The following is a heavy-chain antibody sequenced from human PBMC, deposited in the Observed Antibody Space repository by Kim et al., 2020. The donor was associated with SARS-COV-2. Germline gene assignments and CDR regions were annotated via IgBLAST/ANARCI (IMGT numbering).Heavy chain of an antibody. CDR3: AKGIAVGGDYWYFDL. D-gene: IGHD6-19*01. CDR2: ISGSGGST. V-gene: IGHV3-23*01. Sequence: GGSLRLSCAASGFTFSSYAMSWVRQAPGKGLEWVSAISGSGGSTYYADSVKGRFTISRDNSKNTLYLQMNSLRAEDTAVYYCAKGIAVGGDYWYFDLWGRGTLVTVSS. J-gene: IGHJ2*01. CDR1: GFTFSSYA.